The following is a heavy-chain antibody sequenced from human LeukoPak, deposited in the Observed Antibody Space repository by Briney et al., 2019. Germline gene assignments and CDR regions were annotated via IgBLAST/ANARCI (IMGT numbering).Heavy chain of an antibody. CDR2: IHYSGVT. J-gene: IGHJ6*02. V-gene: IGHV4-59*12. D-gene: IGHD6-6*01. CDR3: ARAYSSLYGMDV. CDR1: GDSISSYY. Sequence: PSETLSLTCKVSGDSISSYYWSWIRQPPGKGLEWIAYIHYSGVTNYNPSLKSRVTISVDTSKNQFSLKLSSVTAADTAVYYCARAYSSLYGMDVWGQGTTVTVSS.